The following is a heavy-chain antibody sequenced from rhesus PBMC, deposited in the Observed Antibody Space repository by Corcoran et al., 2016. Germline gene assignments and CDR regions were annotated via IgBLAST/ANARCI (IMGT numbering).Heavy chain of an antibody. Sequence: QVQLVQSGAEVKKPGSSVKVSCKASGYTFTDYYMHWVRQAPRQAFEWMGWNNPYNGNTKYAQKCQGKVTMTIDTSTSTAYMELSSLRSEDTAVYDCARSLEYVDFFDVWGPGVLVTVSS. V-gene: IGHV1S2*01. CDR1: GYTFTDYY. D-gene: IGHD1-32*01. J-gene: IGHJ5-1*01. CDR2: NNPYNGNT. CDR3: ARSLEYVDFFDV.